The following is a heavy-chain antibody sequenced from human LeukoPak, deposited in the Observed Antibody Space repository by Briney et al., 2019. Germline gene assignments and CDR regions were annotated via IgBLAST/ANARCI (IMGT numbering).Heavy chain of an antibody. CDR3: ARSPYLSAPFLYGDYDPPYYYYYYMDV. V-gene: IGHV1-69*06. Sequence: GASVKVSCKASGGTFSSYAISWVRQAPGQGLEWMGGIIPIFGTANYAQKFQGRVTITADKSTSTAYMELSSLRSEDTAVYYCARSPYLSAPFLYGDYDPPYYYYYYMDVWGKGTTVTVSS. CDR2: IIPIFGTA. J-gene: IGHJ6*03. D-gene: IGHD4-17*01. CDR1: GGTFSSYA.